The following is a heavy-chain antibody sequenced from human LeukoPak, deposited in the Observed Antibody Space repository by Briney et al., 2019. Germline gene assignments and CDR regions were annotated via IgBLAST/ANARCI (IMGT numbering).Heavy chain of an antibody. D-gene: IGHD1-26*01. CDR2: ISGSGGST. CDR1: GFTFSSYA. CDR3: AKGGSVGATRYFDC. Sequence: GGSLRLSCAASGFTFSSYAMSWVRQAPGKGLEWVSGISGSGGSTYSADSVKGRFTISRDDSKNTLYLQMNSLRAEDTAVYYCAKGGSVGATRYFDCWGQGTLATVSS. V-gene: IGHV3-23*01. J-gene: IGHJ4*02.